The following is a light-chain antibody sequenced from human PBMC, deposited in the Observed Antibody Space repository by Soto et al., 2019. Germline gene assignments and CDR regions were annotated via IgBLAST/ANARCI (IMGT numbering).Light chain of an antibody. CDR3: QSFDTSLSGWV. Sequence: QPVLTQPASVSGAPGQRVTISCTGSSSNIGSYYDVHWYQQLPGTAPKLLIYADDNRPSGVPDRFSGSKSGTSASLAITGLQAEDEADYYCQSFDTSLSGWVFGGGTKLTVL. CDR2: ADD. V-gene: IGLV1-40*01. CDR1: SSNIGSYYD. J-gene: IGLJ3*02.